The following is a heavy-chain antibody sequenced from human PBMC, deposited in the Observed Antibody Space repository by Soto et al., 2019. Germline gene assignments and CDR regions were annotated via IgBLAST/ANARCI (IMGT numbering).Heavy chain of an antibody. D-gene: IGHD5-18*01. CDR2: ISYDGSNK. Sequence: PGGSLRLSCAASGFTFSSYGMHWVRQAPGKGLEWVAVISYDGSNKYYADSVKGRFTISRDNSKNTLYLQMNSLRAEDTAVYYCAKGTSADTAMVTDYWGQGTMVTVSS. CDR3: AKGTSADTAMVTDY. J-gene: IGHJ4*02. CDR1: GFTFSSYG. V-gene: IGHV3-30*18.